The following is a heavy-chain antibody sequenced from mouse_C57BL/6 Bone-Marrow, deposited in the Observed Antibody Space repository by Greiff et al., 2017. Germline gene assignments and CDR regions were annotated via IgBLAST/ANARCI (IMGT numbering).Heavy chain of an antibody. CDR3: ARDFTTVVDWYFDV. J-gene: IGHJ1*03. Sequence: EVKLMESGGGLVKPGGSLKLSCAASGFTFSSYAMSWVRQTPEKRLEWVATISDGGSYTYYPDNVKGRFTISRDNAKNNLYLQMSHLKSEDIAMYYCARDFTTVVDWYFDVWGTGTTVTVSS. D-gene: IGHD1-1*01. CDR1: GFTFSSYA. V-gene: IGHV5-4*01. CDR2: ISDGGSYT.